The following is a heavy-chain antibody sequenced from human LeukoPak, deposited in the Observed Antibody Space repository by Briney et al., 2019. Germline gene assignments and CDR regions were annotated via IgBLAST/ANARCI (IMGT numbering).Heavy chain of an antibody. Sequence: PGGSLRLSCAASGFTFSSYSMNWVRQAPGKGLEWVSSISSSSSYIYYADSVKGRFIISRDNAKNSLYLQMNSLRAEDTAVYYCMVVAATKDSFDYWGQGTLVTVSS. J-gene: IGHJ4*02. CDR2: ISSSSSYI. CDR3: MVVAATKDSFDY. CDR1: GFTFSSYS. D-gene: IGHD2-15*01. V-gene: IGHV3-21*01.